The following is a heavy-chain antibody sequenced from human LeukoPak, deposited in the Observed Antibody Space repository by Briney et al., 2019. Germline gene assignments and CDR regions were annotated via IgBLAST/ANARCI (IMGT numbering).Heavy chain of an antibody. D-gene: IGHD6-19*01. Sequence: GRSLRLSCAPSGFTFSSYAMSWVRQAPGEGQEWVSAISGSGGSTSYADSVKGRFTNSRDNSKNTLYLQMHSLRAEDTTVYNCAKDFGYSSGWFDYWGKGTLVTVSS. CDR3: AKDFGYSSGWFDY. CDR2: ISGSGGST. J-gene: IGHJ4*02. V-gene: IGHV3-23*01. CDR1: GFTFSSYA.